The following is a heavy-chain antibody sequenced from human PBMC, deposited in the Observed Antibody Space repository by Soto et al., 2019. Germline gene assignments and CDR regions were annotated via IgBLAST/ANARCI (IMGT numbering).Heavy chain of an antibody. CDR1: GYTFTSNL. CDR2: IHTAKGNT. J-gene: IGHJ5*02. D-gene: IGHD1-7*01. CDR3: ARDPIWTYTWNYARLNYLDP. Sequence: ASVKVFCKASGYTFTSNLIHWLRQAAVQPLEWMEWIHTAKGNTKYSQKFEARVTLTRDTAASTAYMELNSLRSDDTAVYYCARDPIWTYTWNYARLNYLDPWGQGTLVTVSS. V-gene: IGHV1-3*04.